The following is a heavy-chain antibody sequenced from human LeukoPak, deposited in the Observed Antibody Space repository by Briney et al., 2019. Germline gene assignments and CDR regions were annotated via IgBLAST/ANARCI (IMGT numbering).Heavy chain of an antibody. V-gene: IGHV4-38-2*02. CDR2: IYHSGST. CDR1: GYSISSGYY. CDR3: ARYYYDSSGYYYGLVSD. Sequence: KPSETLSLTCTVSGYSISSGYYWGWIRQPPGKGLEWIGSIYHSGSTYYNPSLKSRVTISVDTSKNQFSLRLSSVTAADTAVYYCARYYYDSSGYYYGLVSDWGQGTLVTVSS. D-gene: IGHD3-22*01. J-gene: IGHJ4*02.